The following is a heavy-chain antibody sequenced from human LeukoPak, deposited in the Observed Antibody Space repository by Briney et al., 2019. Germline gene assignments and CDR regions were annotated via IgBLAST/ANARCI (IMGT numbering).Heavy chain of an antibody. CDR2: INWNGGST. CDR3: ARDHYYDSSGPPLY. D-gene: IGHD3-22*01. J-gene: IGHJ4*02. CDR1: GFTFDDYG. Sequence: GGSLRPSCAASGFTFDDYGMSWVRQAPGKGLEWVSGINWNGGSTGYADSVKGRFTISRDNAKNSLYLQMNSLRAEDTALYYCARDHYYDSSGPPLYWGQGTLVTVSS. V-gene: IGHV3-20*04.